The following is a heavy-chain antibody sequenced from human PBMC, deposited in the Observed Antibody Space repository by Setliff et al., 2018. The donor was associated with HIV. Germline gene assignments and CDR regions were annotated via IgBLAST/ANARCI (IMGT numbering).Heavy chain of an antibody. D-gene: IGHD3-22*01. J-gene: IGHJ4*02. CDR1: GYTFTSYG. CDR2: ISADNGNT. Sequence: VASVKVSCKASGYTFTSYGISWVRQAPGQGLEWMGWISADNGNTIYAQKVQGRVTMTTDTSTSTAYMELRSLRSDDTAVYYCARSGPQTTWYFDRSGYSHNYWGQGTLVTVSS. V-gene: IGHV1-18*01. CDR3: ARSGPQTTWYFDRSGYSHNY.